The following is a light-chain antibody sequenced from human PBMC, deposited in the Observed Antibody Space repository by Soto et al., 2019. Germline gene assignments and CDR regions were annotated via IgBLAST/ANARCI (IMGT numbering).Light chain of an antibody. Sequence: DIQMTQSPSSLSASVGDRVTITCRASQSISSSLNWYQQKPGKAPKLLIYTASNLQSGVPSRFSGSGSGTDFTLTISSLQPEDFATYYCQQSYSAPWTFGQGTKVEIK. CDR1: QSISSS. CDR2: TAS. CDR3: QQSYSAPWT. J-gene: IGKJ1*01. V-gene: IGKV1-39*01.